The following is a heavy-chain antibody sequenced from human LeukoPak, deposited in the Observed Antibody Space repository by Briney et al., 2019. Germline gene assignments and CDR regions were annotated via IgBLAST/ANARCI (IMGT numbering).Heavy chain of an antibody. CDR1: GYTLTGYY. Sequence: ASVKVSCKASGYTLTGYYMHWVRQAPGQGLEWMGWINPNSGGTNYAQKFRGRVTMTRDTSISTAYMELSRLRSDDTAVYFCARASRNGAATRGNWYDPWGQGTLVTVSS. CDR2: INPNSGGT. J-gene: IGHJ5*02. V-gene: IGHV1-2*02. D-gene: IGHD2-8*01. CDR3: ARASRNGAATRGNWYDP.